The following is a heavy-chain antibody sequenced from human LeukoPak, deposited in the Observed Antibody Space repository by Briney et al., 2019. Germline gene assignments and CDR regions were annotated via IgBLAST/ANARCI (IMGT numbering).Heavy chain of an antibody. CDR3: AKDPYDSSGYYLGGPDY. J-gene: IGHJ4*02. CDR1: GFTFSSYG. D-gene: IGHD3-22*01. V-gene: IGHV3-30*18. CDR2: ISYDGSNK. Sequence: HPGGSLRLSCAASGFTFSSYGMHWVRQAPGKGLEWVAVISYDGSNKYYADSVKGRFTISRDNSKNTLYLQMNSLRAEDMAVYYCAKDPYDSSGYYLGGPDYWGQGTLVTVSS.